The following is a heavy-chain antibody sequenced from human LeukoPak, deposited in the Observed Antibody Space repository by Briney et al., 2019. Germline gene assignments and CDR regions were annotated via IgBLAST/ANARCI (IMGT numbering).Heavy chain of an antibody. J-gene: IGHJ5*02. V-gene: IGHV3-20*04. CDR2: LNWNGGTT. D-gene: IGHD2-15*01. CDR3: AKDGSGGGWKWFDP. Sequence: GGSLRLSCAASGFTFDDNGMSWVRQAPGKGLEWVSGLNWNGGTTGYADSVKGRFTISRDNAKNFLYLQMNSLRAEDTAVYYCAKDGSGGGWKWFDPWGQGTLVTVSS. CDR1: GFTFDDNG.